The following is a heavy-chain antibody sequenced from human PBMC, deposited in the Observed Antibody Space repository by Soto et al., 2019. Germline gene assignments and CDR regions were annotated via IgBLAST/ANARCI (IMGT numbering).Heavy chain of an antibody. V-gene: IGHV3-7*01. J-gene: IGHJ4*02. CDR2: IKGDGSEK. CDR1: GFTFSRYW. Sequence: EVQMVESGGGLVQPGGSLRLSWAASGFTFSRYWMYWVRQAPGKGLEWVANIKGDGSEKNYVDSVKGRFTISRDNAKNSLYLQMNSLRGEDTAVYYCASSLLRGQGTQVPVSS. CDR3: ASSLL.